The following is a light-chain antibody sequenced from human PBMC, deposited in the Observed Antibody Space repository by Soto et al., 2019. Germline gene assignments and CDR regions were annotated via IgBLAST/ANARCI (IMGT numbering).Light chain of an antibody. V-gene: IGKV1-39*01. CDR2: AAS. Sequence: IQLTQSPSSLSASVGDRVTITCRASQGISSYLAWYQQKPGKAPKLLIYAASTLQSGVPSRFSGSGSGTDFTLTISSLEPEDFATYYCQESYSPLWGTCGQGTKVDIK. CDR3: QESYSPLWGT. CDR1: QGISSY. J-gene: IGKJ1*01.